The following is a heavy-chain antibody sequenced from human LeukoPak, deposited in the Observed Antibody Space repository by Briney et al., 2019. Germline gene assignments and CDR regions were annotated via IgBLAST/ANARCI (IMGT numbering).Heavy chain of an antibody. V-gene: IGHV3-74*01. CDR2: INSDGSST. D-gene: IGHD3-16*02. Sequence: GGSLRLSCAASGFSFSRYWMHWVRRAPGKGLVWVSRINSDGSSTSYADSVTGRFTISRDNAKNTLYLQMNSLRAEDTAVYYCARERGAYHYDLWGQGTLVTVSS. J-gene: IGHJ5*02. CDR3: ARERGAYHYDL. CDR1: GFSFSRYW.